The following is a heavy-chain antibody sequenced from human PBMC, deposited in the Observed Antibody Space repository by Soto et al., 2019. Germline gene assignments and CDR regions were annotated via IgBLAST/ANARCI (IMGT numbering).Heavy chain of an antibody. J-gene: IGHJ5*02. CDR2: INHSGST. Sequence: PSETLSLTCAVYGGSFSGYYWSWIRQPPGKGLEWIGEINHSGSTNYNPSLKSRVTISVDTSKNQFSLKLSSVTAADTAVYYCARGLRLGYDILTGYYRTTRWFDPWGQGTLVTVSS. V-gene: IGHV4-34*01. D-gene: IGHD3-9*01. CDR1: GGSFSGYY. CDR3: ARGLRLGYDILTGYYRTTRWFDP.